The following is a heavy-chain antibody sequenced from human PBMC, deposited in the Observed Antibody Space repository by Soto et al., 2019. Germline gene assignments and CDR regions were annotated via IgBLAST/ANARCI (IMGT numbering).Heavy chain of an antibody. CDR3: AREPRGYSYGYGVFDY. CDR1: GGTFSSYA. CDR2: IIPIFGTA. D-gene: IGHD5-18*01. J-gene: IGHJ4*02. V-gene: IGHV1-69*13. Sequence: SVKVSCKASGGTFSSYAISWVRQAPGQGLEWMGGIIPIFGTANYAQKFQGRVTITADESTSTAYMELSSLRSEDTAVYYCAREPRGYSYGYGVFDYWGQGTLGTVS.